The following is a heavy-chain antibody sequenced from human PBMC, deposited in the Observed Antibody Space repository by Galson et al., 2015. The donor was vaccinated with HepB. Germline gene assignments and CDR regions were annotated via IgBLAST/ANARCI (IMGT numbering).Heavy chain of an antibody. D-gene: IGHD3-22*01. CDR3: ARDGCYDSSFDYYYGMDV. CDR1: GFTFSSYA. V-gene: IGHV3-30-3*01. CDR2: ISYDGSNK. J-gene: IGHJ6*02. Sequence: SLRLSCAASGFTFSSYAMHWVRQAPGKGLEWVAVISYDGSNKYYADSVKGRFTISRDNSKNTLYLQMNSLRAEDTAVYYCARDGCYDSSFDYYYGMDVWGQGTTVTVSS.